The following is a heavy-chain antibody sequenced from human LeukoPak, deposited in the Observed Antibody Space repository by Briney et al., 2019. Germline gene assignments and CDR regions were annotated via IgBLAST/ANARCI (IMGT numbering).Heavy chain of an antibody. Sequence: SETLSLTCTVSGXSISSSSYYWGWIRQPPGKGLEWIGSIYYSGSTYYNPSLKSRVTISVDTSKNQFSLKLSSVTAADTAVYYCARRRSGSFFDYWGQGTLVTVSS. CDR2: IYYSGST. J-gene: IGHJ4*02. CDR1: GXSISSSSYY. D-gene: IGHD1-26*01. V-gene: IGHV4-39*01. CDR3: ARRRSGSFFDY.